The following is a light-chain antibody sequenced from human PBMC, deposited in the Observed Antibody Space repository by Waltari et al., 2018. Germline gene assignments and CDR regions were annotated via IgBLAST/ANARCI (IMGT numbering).Light chain of an antibody. CDR1: PSVLPRSDSKNF. V-gene: IGKV4-1*01. J-gene: IGKJ1*01. CDR3: QQYYSTPPT. Sequence: DIVMTQSPDSLAGSLGERATIDCKSIPSVLPRSDSKNFLAWYQQKPGQSPKLLIHWASTRESGVPDRFSGSGSGTDFALTISTLQGEDVAVYYCQQYYSTPPTFGQGTKVEIK. CDR2: WAS.